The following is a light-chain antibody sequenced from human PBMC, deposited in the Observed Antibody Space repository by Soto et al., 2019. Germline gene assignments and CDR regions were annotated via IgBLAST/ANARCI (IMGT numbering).Light chain of an antibody. CDR3: QQRSSAIT. CDR1: QTVSSN. CDR2: DAS. J-gene: IGKJ5*01. Sequence: ETVLTQSPTTLSVSPGESATLSCWASQTVSSNLAWYQQRPGQAPRLLIYDASNRATGIPARFSGRGSGTDFTLTISSLEPEDFAVYYRQQRSSAITFGQGTRLEIK. V-gene: IGKV3-11*01.